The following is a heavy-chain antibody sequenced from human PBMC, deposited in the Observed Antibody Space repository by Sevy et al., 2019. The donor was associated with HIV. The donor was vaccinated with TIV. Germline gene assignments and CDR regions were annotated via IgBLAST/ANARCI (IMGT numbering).Heavy chain of an antibody. CDR1: GYTFNNYY. D-gene: IGHD2-2*01. Sequence: ASVKVSCKASGYTFNNYYIHYVRQAPGQGLEWMGILNPTSGSTTYAQKFQGRLAMTRDTSTSTVYMELSGLRSEDTAVYYCARDDVVIPALGYWGQGTLVTVSS. V-gene: IGHV1-46*02. CDR3: ARDDVVIPALGY. J-gene: IGHJ4*02. CDR2: LNPTSGST.